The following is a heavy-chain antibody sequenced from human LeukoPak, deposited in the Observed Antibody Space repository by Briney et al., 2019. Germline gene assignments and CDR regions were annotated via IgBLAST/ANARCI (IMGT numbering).Heavy chain of an antibody. CDR1: GGSISSSSYY. CDR2: IYYSGST. CDR3: ASRGVKPWPPGGDY. J-gene: IGHJ4*02. V-gene: IGHV4-39*01. D-gene: IGHD3-10*01. Sequence: SETLSLTCTVSGGSISSSSYYWGWIRQPPGKGLEWIGSIYYSGSTYYNPSLKSRVTISVDTSKNQFSLKLSSVTAADTAVYYCASRGVKPWPPGGDYWGQGTLVTVSS.